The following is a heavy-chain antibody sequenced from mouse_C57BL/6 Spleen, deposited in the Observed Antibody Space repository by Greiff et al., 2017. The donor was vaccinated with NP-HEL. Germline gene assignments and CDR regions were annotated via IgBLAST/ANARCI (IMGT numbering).Heavy chain of an antibody. D-gene: IGHD2-10*01. J-gene: IGHJ3*01. CDR3: TRDAYWVFAY. Sequence: VQLQQSGAELVRPGASVTLSCKASGYTFTDYEMHWVKQTPVHGLEWIGAIDPETGGTAYNQKFKGKAILTADKSSSTAYMELRSLTSEDSAVYYCTRDAYWVFAYWGQGTLVTVSA. V-gene: IGHV1-15*01. CDR1: GYTFTDYE. CDR2: IDPETGGT.